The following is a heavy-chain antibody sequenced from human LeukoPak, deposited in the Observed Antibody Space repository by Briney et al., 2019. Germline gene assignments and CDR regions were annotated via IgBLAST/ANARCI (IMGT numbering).Heavy chain of an antibody. D-gene: IGHD3-10*01. V-gene: IGHV3-64D*06. J-gene: IGHJ4*02. Sequence: GGSLRLSCSASGFTFSAYAMHWVRQAPGKGLEYVSAITSTGGSTYYADSVKGRFTISRDSSKNTLHLQMSSLRAEDTAVYYCVGYYSGSGNYYSDYWGQGTLVTVSS. CDR2: ITSTGGST. CDR1: GFTFSAYA. CDR3: VGYYSGSGNYYSDY.